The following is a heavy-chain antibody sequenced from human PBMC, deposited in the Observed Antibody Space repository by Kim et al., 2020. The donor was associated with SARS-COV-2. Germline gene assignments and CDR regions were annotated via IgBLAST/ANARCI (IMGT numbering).Heavy chain of an antibody. CDR3: ARVHSGSPEC. Sequence: GSKSDAQRYQGRVTMPRDTSTSTVYMELSSLRSEDTAVYYCARVHSGSPECWGQGTLVTVSS. CDR2: GSK. D-gene: IGHD1-26*01. V-gene: IGHV1-46*03. J-gene: IGHJ4*02.